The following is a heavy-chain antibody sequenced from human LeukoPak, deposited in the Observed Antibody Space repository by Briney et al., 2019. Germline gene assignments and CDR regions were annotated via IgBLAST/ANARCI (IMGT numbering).Heavy chain of an antibody. J-gene: IGHJ5*01. CDR2: SYYSGST. D-gene: IGHD4-17*01. V-gene: IGHV4-59*11. CDR1: GGSISYQY. CDR3: ARGRGDYKSPNWFDS. Sequence: SETLSLTCTVSGGSISYQYWAWIRQPPGKRQEWIGYSYYSGSTTYSPSLKSRVTISVDTSNNLFSLELRSVSAADTAAYYCARGRGDYKSPNWFDSWGQGILVTVSS.